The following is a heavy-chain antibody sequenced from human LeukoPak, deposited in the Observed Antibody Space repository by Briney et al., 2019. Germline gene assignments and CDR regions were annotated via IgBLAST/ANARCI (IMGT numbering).Heavy chain of an antibody. CDR1: GFTFSSYG. Sequence: GGSPRLSCAASGFTFSSYGMHWVRQAPGKGLEWVAFIRYDGSNKYYADSVKGRFTISRDNSKNTLYLQMNSLRAEDTAVYYCAKRYDFWSGYSDYWGQGTLVTVSS. CDR3: AKRYDFWSGYSDY. V-gene: IGHV3-30*02. J-gene: IGHJ4*02. CDR2: IRYDGSNK. D-gene: IGHD3-3*01.